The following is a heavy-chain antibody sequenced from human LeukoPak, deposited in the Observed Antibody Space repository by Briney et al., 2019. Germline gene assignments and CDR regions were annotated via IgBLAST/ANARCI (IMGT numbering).Heavy chain of an antibody. CDR3: TTFYTRLTDY. V-gene: IGHV3-7*05. D-gene: IGHD2/OR15-2a*01. Sequence: GGSLRLSCAASGITFNTYRISWVRQAPGKGLEWLATINQDGGEKHYVDSVKGRFTISRDNAKNSLSLQMNSLRAEDTAVYYCTTFYTRLTDYWGQGTLVTVSS. J-gene: IGHJ4*02. CDR1: GITFNTYR. CDR2: INQDGGEK.